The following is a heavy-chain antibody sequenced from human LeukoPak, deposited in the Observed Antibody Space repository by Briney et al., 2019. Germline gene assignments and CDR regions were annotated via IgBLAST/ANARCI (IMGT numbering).Heavy chain of an antibody. CDR2: INPNSGGT. D-gene: IGHD3-10*01. CDR1: GYTFTGYY. CDR3: ARDALYGSGSSGGGLVDY. Sequence: ASVKVSCKASGYTFTGYYMHWVRQAPGQGLEWMGWINPNSGGTNYAQKFQGRVTMTRDTSINTAYMELSRLRSDDTAMYYCARDALYGSGSSGGGLVDYWGQGTLVTVSS. J-gene: IGHJ4*02. V-gene: IGHV1-2*02.